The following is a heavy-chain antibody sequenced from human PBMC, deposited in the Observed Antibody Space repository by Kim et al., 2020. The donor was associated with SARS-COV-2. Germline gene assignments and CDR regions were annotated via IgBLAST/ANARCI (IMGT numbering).Heavy chain of an antibody. CDR1: GYTFTSYA. CDR3: ARDQLRFLEWHPTILLDSDVYYFDY. V-gene: IGHV7-4-1*02. CDR2: INTNTGNP. Sequence: ASVKVSCKASGYTFTSYAMNWVRQAPGQGLEWMGWINTNTGNPTYAQGFTGRFVFSLDTSVSTAYLQISSLKAEDTAVYYCARDQLRFLEWHPTILLDSDVYYFDYWGQGTLVTVSS. D-gene: IGHD3-3*01. J-gene: IGHJ4*02.